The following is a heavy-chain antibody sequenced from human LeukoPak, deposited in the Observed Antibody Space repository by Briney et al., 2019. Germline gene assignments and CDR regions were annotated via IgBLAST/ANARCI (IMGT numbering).Heavy chain of an antibody. D-gene: IGHD5-12*01. CDR1: GGSITSGGHY. Sequence: SETLSLTCTVSGGSITSGGHYWSWIRQHPGKGLEWIGYIYYSGNAYYNPSLKGRVTISVDTSKNQFSLKVSSVTAADTAVYYCARSAESGYADFDYWGQGTLVTVSS. CDR3: ARSAESGYADFDY. J-gene: IGHJ4*02. V-gene: IGHV4-31*03. CDR2: IYYSGNA.